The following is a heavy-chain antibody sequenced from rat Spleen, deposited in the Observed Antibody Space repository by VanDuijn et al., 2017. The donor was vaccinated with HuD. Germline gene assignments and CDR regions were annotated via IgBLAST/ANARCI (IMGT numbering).Heavy chain of an antibody. CDR2: ISHDGRSS. CDR1: GFTFSDYF. V-gene: IGHV5-20*01. J-gene: IGHJ1*01. Sequence: EVQLVASGGGLVQPGRSLKLSCAASGFTFSDYFMAWVRQAPTKGLEWVATISHDGRSSYYRDSVKGRLIISRDNAKSRLYLQKDSVGYEDTDTYYCTTHTTVIYWYFDFWGPGTMVTVS. D-gene: IGHD1-1*01. CDR3: TTHTTVIYWYFDF.